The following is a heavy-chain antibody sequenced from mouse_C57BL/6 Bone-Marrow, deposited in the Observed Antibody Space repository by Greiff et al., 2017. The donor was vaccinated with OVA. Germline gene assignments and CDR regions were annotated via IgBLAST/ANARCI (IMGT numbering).Heavy chain of an antibody. CDR2: IDPSDSYT. CDR1: GYTFTSYW. J-gene: IGHJ2*01. CDR3: ARISDY. V-gene: IGHV1-69*01. Sequence: QVQLKQPGAELVMPGASVKLSCKASGYTFTSYWMHWVKQRPGQGLEWIGEIDPSDSYTNYNQKFKGKSTLTVDKSSSTAYMQLSRLTSEDSAVYYCARISDYWGQGTTLTVSS.